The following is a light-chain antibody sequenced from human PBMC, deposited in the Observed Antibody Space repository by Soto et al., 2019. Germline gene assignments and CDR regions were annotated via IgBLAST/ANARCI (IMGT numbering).Light chain of an antibody. CDR1: SSNIGAGYD. Sequence: QSVLTQPPSVSGAPGQRVTISCTGSSSNIGAGYDVHFYQQLPGTAPRLLIYANSNRPSGVPDRFSGSKSGTSASLAITGLQAEDEADYYCQSYDSSLSAWVFGGGTKLTVL. CDR2: ANS. V-gene: IGLV1-40*01. J-gene: IGLJ3*02. CDR3: QSYDSSLSAWV.